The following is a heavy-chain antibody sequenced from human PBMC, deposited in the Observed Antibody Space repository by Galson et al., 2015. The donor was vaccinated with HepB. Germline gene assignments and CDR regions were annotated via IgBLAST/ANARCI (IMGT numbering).Heavy chain of an antibody. Sequence: SVKVSCKASGYTFTSYGISWVRQAPGQGLEWMGWISAYNGNTNYAQKLQGRVTMTTDTSTNTAYMELRSLRSDDTAVYYCARGSREGVVPAGEIDYWGQGTLVTVSS. D-gene: IGHD2-2*01. V-gene: IGHV1-18*04. CDR1: GYTFTSYG. J-gene: IGHJ4*02. CDR3: ARGSREGVVPAGEIDY. CDR2: ISAYNGNT.